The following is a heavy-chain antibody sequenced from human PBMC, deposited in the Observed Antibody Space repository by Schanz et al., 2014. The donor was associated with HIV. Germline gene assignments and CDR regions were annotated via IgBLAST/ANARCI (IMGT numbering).Heavy chain of an antibody. CDR3: ARPTRGIGYCTNGVCYGEDH. V-gene: IGHV3-33*01. CDR1: GFTFRSYG. CDR2: TWYDGSNK. Sequence: QVQLVESGGGVVQPGRSLRLSCAASGFTFRSYGMHWVRQAPGKGLEWVAVTWYDGSNKYYADSVKGRFTISRDNSKNTLYLQMNSLRTEDTAMYHCARPTRGIGYCTNGVCYGEDHWGQGTLVTVSS. D-gene: IGHD2-8*01. J-gene: IGHJ4*02.